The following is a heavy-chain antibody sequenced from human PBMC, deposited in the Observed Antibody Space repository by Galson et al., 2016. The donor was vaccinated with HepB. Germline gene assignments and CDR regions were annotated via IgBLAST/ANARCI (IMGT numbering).Heavy chain of an antibody. Sequence: SLRLSCAASGFMFYNYGMHWVRQAPGKGPEWVAVIPYDGGEIHYADSVKGRFTISRANSKDTLYLQMNSLTAEDTAVYYCAKEGHTSGCTFGDYWGQGTLVVVSS. D-gene: IGHD6-19*01. CDR3: AKEGHTSGCTFGDY. CDR1: GFMFYNYG. CDR2: IPYDGGEI. J-gene: IGHJ4*02. V-gene: IGHV3-30*18.